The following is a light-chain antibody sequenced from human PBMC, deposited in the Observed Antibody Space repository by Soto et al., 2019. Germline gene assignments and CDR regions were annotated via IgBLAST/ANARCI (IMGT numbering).Light chain of an antibody. CDR2: HAY. Sequence: DIQMTQSPSTLSASVGDRVTLTCRASQSISSWLAWYQQKPGKAPKLLIYHAYSLESGVPSRFSGSESGTEFTLTINSRQPDDFATYYCQQYNSYPWTFGQGTKVDIK. J-gene: IGKJ1*01. CDR1: QSISSW. CDR3: QQYNSYPWT. V-gene: IGKV1-5*01.